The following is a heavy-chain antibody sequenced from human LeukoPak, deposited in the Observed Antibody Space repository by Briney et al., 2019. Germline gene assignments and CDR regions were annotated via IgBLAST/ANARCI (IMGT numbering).Heavy chain of an antibody. CDR1: GFTFSSYA. V-gene: IGHV3-30-3*01. J-gene: IGHJ4*02. D-gene: IGHD3-22*01. Sequence: PGRSLRLSCAASGFTFSSYAMHWVRQAPGKGLEWVAVISYDGSNKYYADSVKGRFTIPRDNSKNTLYLQMNSLRAEDTAVYYCARDRRDYYDSSGNIDYWGQGTLVTVSS. CDR2: ISYDGSNK. CDR3: ARDRRDYYDSSGNIDY.